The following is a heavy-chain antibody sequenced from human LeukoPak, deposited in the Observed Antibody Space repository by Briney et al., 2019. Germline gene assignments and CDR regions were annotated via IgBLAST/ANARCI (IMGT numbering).Heavy chain of an antibody. CDR1: GFTFSSYS. CDR3: ARQVVVTAIPTYGMDV. CDR2: ISSSSSTI. J-gene: IGHJ6*02. V-gene: IGHV3-48*01. D-gene: IGHD2-21*02. Sequence: GGSLRLSCAASGFTFSSYSMNWVRQAPGKGLEWVSYISSSSSTIYYADSVKGRFTISRDNSKNTLYLQMNSLRAEDTAVYYCARQVVVTAIPTYGMDVWGQGTTVTVSS.